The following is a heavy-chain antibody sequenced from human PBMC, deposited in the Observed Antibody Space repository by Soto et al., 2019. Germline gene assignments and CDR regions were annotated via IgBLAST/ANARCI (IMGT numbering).Heavy chain of an antibody. Sequence: EVQLVESGGGLVQPGRSLRLSCAASGFTFDDYAMHWVRQAPGKGLEWVSGINSNSGSLGYADSVKGRFTISRDTANNSLYLQMNGLKTEDTAVYYCTTGWSSKDYWGQGTLVTVSS. J-gene: IGHJ4*02. V-gene: IGHV3-9*01. CDR3: TTGWSSKDY. CDR1: GFTFDDYA. CDR2: INSNSGSL. D-gene: IGHD3-3*01.